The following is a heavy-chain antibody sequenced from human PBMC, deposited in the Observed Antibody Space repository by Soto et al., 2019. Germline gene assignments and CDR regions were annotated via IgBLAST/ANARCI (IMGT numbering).Heavy chain of an antibody. D-gene: IGHD3-16*01. V-gene: IGHV3-23*01. CDR2: ISDGGGTI. J-gene: IGHJ3*02. Sequence: EVELLESGGGLIQPGGSLRLSCAASGFAFDNYAMSWVRQAPGKGLEWVSIISDGGGTIHYTDSVKGRFTISRDNSKNALYWQVKSPRDEDTDVYYCAKVLGGGGGAFDIWGQGTMVIVSS. CDR1: GFAFDNYA. CDR3: AKVLGGGGGAFDI.